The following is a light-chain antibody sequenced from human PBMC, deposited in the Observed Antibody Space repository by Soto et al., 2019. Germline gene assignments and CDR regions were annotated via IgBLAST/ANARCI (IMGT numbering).Light chain of an antibody. V-gene: IGLV2-8*01. CDR3: TSYAGSSVV. J-gene: IGLJ2*01. CDR1: SSDVGGYNY. Sequence: QSALTQPPSASGSPGQSVTISCTGTSSDVGGYNYVSWYQQHPGKAPKLMIYEVSKLPSGVPDRFSGSKSGNAASLTVSGLQAEDEADYYCTSYAGSSVVFGGGTKLTVL. CDR2: EVS.